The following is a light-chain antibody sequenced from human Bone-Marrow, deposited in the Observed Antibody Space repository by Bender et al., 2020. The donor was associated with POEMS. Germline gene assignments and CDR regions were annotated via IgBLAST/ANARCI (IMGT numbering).Light chain of an antibody. Sequence: QSVLTQPPSVSGAPGQRVTISCTGSTSNIGADYDVHWYQQLPGTAPKLLIYGNTNRPSGVPDRLSGSKSSTSASLAISGLRSEDEADYYCAVWDDSVSGWVFGGGTKLTVL. CDR1: TSNIGADYD. CDR2: GNT. V-gene: IGLV1-40*01. CDR3: AVWDDSVSGWV. J-gene: IGLJ3*02.